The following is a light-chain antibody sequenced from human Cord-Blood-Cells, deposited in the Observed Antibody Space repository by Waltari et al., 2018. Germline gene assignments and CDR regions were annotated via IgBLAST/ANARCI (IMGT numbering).Light chain of an antibody. Sequence: QSVLTQPPSASGTPGQRVTISCPGSSSTIGSNTVNWYQQLPGTAPKLLIYRNNQRPSGVPDRFSGSKSGTSASLAISGLQAEDEADYYCAAWDDSLNGWVFGGGTKLTVL. V-gene: IGLV1-44*01. CDR2: RNN. J-gene: IGLJ3*02. CDR1: SSTIGSNT. CDR3: AAWDDSLNGWV.